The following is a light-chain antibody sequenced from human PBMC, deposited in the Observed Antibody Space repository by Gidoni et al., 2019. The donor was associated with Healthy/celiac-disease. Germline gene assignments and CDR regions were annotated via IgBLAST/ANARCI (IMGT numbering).Light chain of an antibody. CDR3: QQYNNWPRV. Sequence: EIVMKQSPATLSVSPGERATHSCRASQSVSSNLAWYQQKPGQAPRLLIYGASTRATGIPARFSGSGSGTEFTLTISRLQSEDFAVYYCQQYNNWPRVFGQGTKLEIK. V-gene: IGKV3-15*01. J-gene: IGKJ2*01. CDR1: QSVSSN. CDR2: GAS.